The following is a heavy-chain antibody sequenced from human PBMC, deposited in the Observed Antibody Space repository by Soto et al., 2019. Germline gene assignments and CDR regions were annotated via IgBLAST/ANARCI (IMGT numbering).Heavy chain of an antibody. CDR1: GVSIRSTSYY. V-gene: IGHV4-39*01. Sequence: QLQLQESGPGLVKPSETLSLICNVSGVSIRSTSYYWTWIRQPPGKGLEWIGTIYFSGSAFYTPSLKSRVSIAVDTSKNQFSLNLTSVTDGDTAVYYCARHGSYWGQGTLVTVSS. J-gene: IGHJ4*02. CDR2: IYFSGSA. CDR3: ARHGSY.